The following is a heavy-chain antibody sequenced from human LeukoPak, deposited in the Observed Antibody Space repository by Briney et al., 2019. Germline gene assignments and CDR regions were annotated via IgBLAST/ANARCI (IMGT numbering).Heavy chain of an antibody. V-gene: IGHV3-15*01. J-gene: IGHJ3*02. D-gene: IGHD2/OR15-2a*01. CDR1: GFTFSNAW. Sequence: GGSLRLSCAASGFTFSNAWMSWVRQAPGKGLEWVGRIKSKTDGGTTDYAAPVKGRFAISRDDSKNTLYLQMNSLKTEDTAVYYCTTDYFLAGAFDIWGQGTMVTVSS. CDR2: IKSKTDGGTT. CDR3: TTDYFLAGAFDI.